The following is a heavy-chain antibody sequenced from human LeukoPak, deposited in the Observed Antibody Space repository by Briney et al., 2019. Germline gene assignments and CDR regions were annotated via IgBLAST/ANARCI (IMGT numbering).Heavy chain of an antibody. Sequence: PGGSLRLSCAASGFTFDDYTMHWVRQAPGKGLEWVSGISWNSGSIGYADSVKGRFTISRDNAKNSLYLQMNSLRAEDMALYYCAKDLEVRGVKGDAFDIWGQGTMVTVSS. CDR1: GFTFDDYT. CDR3: AKDLEVRGVKGDAFDI. J-gene: IGHJ3*02. V-gene: IGHV3-9*03. D-gene: IGHD3-10*01. CDR2: ISWNSGSI.